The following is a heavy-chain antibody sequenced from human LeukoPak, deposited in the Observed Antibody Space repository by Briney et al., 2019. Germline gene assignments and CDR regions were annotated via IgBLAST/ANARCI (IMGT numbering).Heavy chain of an antibody. Sequence: ASVKVSCKASGYSFTSYDINWVRQATGQGPEWMGWMNPNSGNTGYAEKFQGRVTMTRNTSISTAYMELSSLTSEDTAVYYCARAEASRSSGKILGYWGQGTLVTVSS. J-gene: IGHJ4*02. V-gene: IGHV1-8*01. CDR2: MNPNSGNT. CDR1: GYSFTSYD. CDR3: ARAEASRSSGKILGY. D-gene: IGHD1-26*01.